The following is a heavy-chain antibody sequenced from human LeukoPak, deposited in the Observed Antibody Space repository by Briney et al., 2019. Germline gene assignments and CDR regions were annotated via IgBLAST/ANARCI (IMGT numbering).Heavy chain of an antibody. J-gene: IGHJ4*02. CDR3: ARDAADIVVVPALQHYYFDY. CDR1: GYTFTSYG. V-gene: IGHV1-18*01. Sequence: GASVKVSCKASGYTFTSYGISWVRQAPGQGLEWMGWISAYNGNTNYAQKLRGRVTMTTDTSTSTTYMELRSLRSDDTAVYYCARDAADIVVVPALQHYYFDYWGQGTLVTVSS. CDR2: ISAYNGNT. D-gene: IGHD2-2*01.